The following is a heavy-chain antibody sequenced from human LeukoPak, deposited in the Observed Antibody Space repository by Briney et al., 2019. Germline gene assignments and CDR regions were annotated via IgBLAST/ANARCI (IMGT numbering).Heavy chain of an antibody. Sequence: GGSLRLSCAASGFIFSDYYMNWIRQAPGKGLEWVSYISSSGSTIYYADSVKGRFTISRDNAKNSLYLQMNSLRAEDTAVYYCARQGLYSSGWAYYFDYWGQGTLVTVSS. D-gene: IGHD6-19*01. CDR2: ISSSGSTI. CDR1: GFIFSDYY. V-gene: IGHV3-11*01. J-gene: IGHJ4*02. CDR3: ARQGLYSSGWAYYFDY.